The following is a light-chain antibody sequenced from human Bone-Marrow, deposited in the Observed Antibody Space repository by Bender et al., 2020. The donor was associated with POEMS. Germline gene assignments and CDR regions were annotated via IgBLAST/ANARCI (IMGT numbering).Light chain of an antibody. J-gene: IGLJ2*01. Sequence: QSALTQPASVSGSPGQSITISCTGTSSDIGGYNYVSWYQQHPGKAPKVMIYDVTNRPSGVSNRFSGSKSGNTASLTISGLQAEDEADYYCRSYTTSKTVVFGGGTKLTVL. CDR3: RSYTTSKTVV. CDR1: SSDIGGYNY. CDR2: DVT. V-gene: IGLV2-14*01.